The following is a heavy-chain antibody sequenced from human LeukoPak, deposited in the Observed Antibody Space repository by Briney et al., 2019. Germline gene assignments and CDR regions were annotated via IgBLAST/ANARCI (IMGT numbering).Heavy chain of an antibody. CDR2: IYSGGNT. CDR1: GFTVSSTY. CDR3: AKAPVTSCRGAFCYPFDY. J-gene: IGHJ4*02. D-gene: IGHD2-15*01. Sequence: GGSLRLSCAASGFTVSSTYMSWVRQAPGKGLEWASVIYSGGNTYYADSVKGRFTISRDTSKNTVDLQMNSLRSEDAAVYYCAKAPVTSCRGAFCYPFDYWGQGTLVTVSS. V-gene: IGHV3-53*01.